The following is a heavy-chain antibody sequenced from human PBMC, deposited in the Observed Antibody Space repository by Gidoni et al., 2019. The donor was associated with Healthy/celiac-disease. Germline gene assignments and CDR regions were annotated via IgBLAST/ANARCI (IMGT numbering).Heavy chain of an antibody. V-gene: IGHV4-38-2*02. CDR1: GYSISSGYY. D-gene: IGHD5-12*01. Sequence: QVQLQESGPGLVKPSETLSLTCAVSGYSISSGYYWGWIRQPPGKGLEWIGSIYHSGSSYYNPSLKSRVTISVDTSKNQFSLKLSSVTAADTAVYYCARERDIGATIGAFDIWGQGTMVTVSS. CDR2: IYHSGSS. J-gene: IGHJ3*02. CDR3: ARERDIGATIGAFDI.